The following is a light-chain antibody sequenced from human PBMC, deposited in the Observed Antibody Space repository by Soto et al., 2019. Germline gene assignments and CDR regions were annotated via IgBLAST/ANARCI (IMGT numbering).Light chain of an antibody. J-gene: IGLJ1*01. CDR1: SSDVGSYNL. Sequence: QSALTQPASVSGSPGQSITISCTGTSSDVGSYNLVSWHQQHPGKAPKLMIYEGSKRPSGVSNRFSGSKSGNTASLTISGLLAEDEADYYCSSYAGSSPYVFGTGTKVTVL. CDR3: SSYAGSSPYV. V-gene: IGLV2-23*01. CDR2: EGS.